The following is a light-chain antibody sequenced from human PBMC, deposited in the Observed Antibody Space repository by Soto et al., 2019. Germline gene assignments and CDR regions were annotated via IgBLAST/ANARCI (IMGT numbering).Light chain of an antibody. CDR1: QSISSY. V-gene: IGKV1-39*01. CDR3: QQSYSTPVFT. CDR2: AAS. J-gene: IGKJ3*01. Sequence: DIQMTQSPSSLSASVGDRVTITCRASQSISSYLNWYQQKPGKAPKLLIYAASSLQSGVPSRFSGSGSGTDFTLTISSLQPEDFATYYCQQSYSTPVFTFDPGTKVDIK.